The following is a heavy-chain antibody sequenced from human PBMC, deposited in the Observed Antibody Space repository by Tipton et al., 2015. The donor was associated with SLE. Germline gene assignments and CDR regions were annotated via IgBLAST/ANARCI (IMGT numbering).Heavy chain of an antibody. D-gene: IGHD6-13*01. CDR2: VCNSVNI. J-gene: IGHJ6*03. Sequence: TLSLTCTVSGASVSSYCWNWIRQSPGKGLEWVGCVCNSVNIHHNPSLKSRGTISVDTSKNQFSLELTSVTAADTAVYYCAVEREDEGHPTSWYTYYYYYIDVWGKGTTVTVSS. CDR1: GASVSSYC. V-gene: IGHV4-59*08. CDR3: AVEREDEGHPTSWYTYYYYYIDV.